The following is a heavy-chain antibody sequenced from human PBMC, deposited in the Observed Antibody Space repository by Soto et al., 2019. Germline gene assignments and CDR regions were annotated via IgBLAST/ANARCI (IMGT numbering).Heavy chain of an antibody. CDR2: INPSGDSP. V-gene: IGHV1-46*03. CDR3: AAGHCSGGSCYIIGY. CDR1: GYTFSTYY. J-gene: IGHJ4*02. Sequence: ASVNVSCKASGYTFSTYYMHWVRQAPGQGLEWVGMINPSGDSPSYAQKFQGRVSMTRDTSTSTVYMELSSLRSEDTALYYCAAGHCSGGSCYIIGYWGQGTLVTVSS. D-gene: IGHD2-15*01.